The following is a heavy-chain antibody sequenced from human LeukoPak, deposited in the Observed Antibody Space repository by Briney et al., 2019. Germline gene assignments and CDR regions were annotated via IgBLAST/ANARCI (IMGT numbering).Heavy chain of an antibody. J-gene: IGHJ4*02. CDR2: INPSSGDT. D-gene: IGHD1-26*01. Sequence: GASVNVSCKASAYTFTDYYVHWERQAPGQGLEWMGRINPSSGDTNYAQNFQGRVTMTRDTSISTAYMELSRLRSDDTAVYYCATTSGYFYYWGQGTLVTVSS. V-gene: IGHV1-2*06. CDR3: ATTSGYFYY. CDR1: AYTFTDYY.